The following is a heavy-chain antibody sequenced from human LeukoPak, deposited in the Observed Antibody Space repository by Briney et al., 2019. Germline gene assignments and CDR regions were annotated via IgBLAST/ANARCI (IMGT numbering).Heavy chain of an antibody. CDR3: ARDYKRYSYYYYGMDV. D-gene: IGHD2-21*01. V-gene: IGHV4-4*08. CDR2: FYTSGST. Sequence: SETLSLTCTVSGGSISNYYWSWIRQPPGKGLEWIGCFYTSGSTNYNPSLKSRVTISVDTSKNQFSLKPSSVTAADTAVYYCARDYKRYSYYYYGMDVWGQGTTVTVSS. CDR1: GGSISNYY. J-gene: IGHJ6*02.